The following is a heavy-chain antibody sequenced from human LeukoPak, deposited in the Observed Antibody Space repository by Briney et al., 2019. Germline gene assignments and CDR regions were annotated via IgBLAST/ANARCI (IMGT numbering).Heavy chain of an antibody. CDR2: ISGSGGST. V-gene: IGHV3-23*01. CDR3: AKEVIEVSGRDWFDP. J-gene: IGHJ5*02. D-gene: IGHD2-8*02. CDR1: GFTFSCYA. Sequence: GGSLRLSCAASGFTFSCYAMSWVRQAPGKGLEWVSAISGSGGSTYYADSVKGRFTIPRDNSKNTLYLQMNSLRAEDTAVYYCAKEVIEVSGRDWFDPWGQGTLVTVSS.